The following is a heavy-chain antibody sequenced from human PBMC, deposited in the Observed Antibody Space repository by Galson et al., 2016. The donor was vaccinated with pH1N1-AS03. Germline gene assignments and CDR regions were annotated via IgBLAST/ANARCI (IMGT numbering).Heavy chain of an antibody. Sequence: LSLTCTVSGGSISSYYWTWIRQPPGKGLEWIGHIYCSGGTNYNPSLKSRVTISVDTSKNQFSLKLSSVTAADTAVYYCARFRSSWTFYYGLDVWGQGTTVTVSS. CDR1: GGSISSYY. V-gene: IGHV4-59*01. J-gene: IGHJ6*02. D-gene: IGHD6-13*01. CDR3: ARFRSSWTFYYGLDV. CDR2: IYCSGGT.